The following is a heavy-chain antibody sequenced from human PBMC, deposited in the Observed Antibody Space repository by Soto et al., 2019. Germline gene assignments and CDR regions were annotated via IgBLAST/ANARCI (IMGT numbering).Heavy chain of an antibody. Sequence: QVQLVQSGVEVEKPGASVKVSCKASGYTFTSYGVSWVRQAPGQGLECMGWISAYNGNTNYAQKFQGRVTMTTDTSTSTAYMELRSLRSDDTAVYYCARDVPTVTTGGPDYWGQGTLVTVSS. CDR3: ARDVPTVTTGGPDY. CDR2: ISAYNGNT. D-gene: IGHD4-17*01. V-gene: IGHV1-18*01. J-gene: IGHJ4*02. CDR1: GYTFTSYG.